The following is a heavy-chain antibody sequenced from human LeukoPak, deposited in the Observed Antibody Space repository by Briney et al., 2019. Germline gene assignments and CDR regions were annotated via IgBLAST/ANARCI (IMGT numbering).Heavy chain of an antibody. CDR3: AGSSGWDFNWFDP. J-gene: IGHJ5*02. CDR2: IYYSGST. D-gene: IGHD6-19*01. Sequence: SETLSLTCTVSGGSISSSSYYWGWIRQPSGKGLEWIGSIYYSGSTYYNPSLKSRVTISVDTSKNQFSLKLSSVTAADTAVYYCAGSSGWDFNWFDPWGQGTLVTVSS. V-gene: IGHV4-39*01. CDR1: GGSISSSSYY.